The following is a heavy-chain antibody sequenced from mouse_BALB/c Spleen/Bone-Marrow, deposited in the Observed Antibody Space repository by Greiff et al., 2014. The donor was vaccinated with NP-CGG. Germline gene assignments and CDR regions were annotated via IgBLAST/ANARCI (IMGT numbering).Heavy chain of an antibody. CDR1: GYTFTDYN. Sequence: VQLKESGPELVKPGASVKISCKASGYTFTDYNMHWVKQSHGKSLEWIGYIYPYNGGTVYKQKFKSKARLTVDNSSSTANMELRSLTSEDSAVYYCARGAAYGYYLGLAYWDQGTLVTVSA. V-gene: IGHV1S29*02. D-gene: IGHD2-3*01. CDR3: ARGAAYGYYLGLAY. CDR2: IYPYNGGT. J-gene: IGHJ3*01.